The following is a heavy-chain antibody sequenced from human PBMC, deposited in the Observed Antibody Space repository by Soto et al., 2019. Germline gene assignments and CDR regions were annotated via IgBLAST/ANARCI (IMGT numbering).Heavy chain of an antibody. CDR2: INPILSMS. J-gene: IGHJ4*02. D-gene: IGHD3-10*01. Sequence: QVQLVQSGAEVRKPGSSVKVSCKASGDTFSFYSIHWVRQAPGLGLEWMGRINPILSMSNYAQRFQGRVTMTADKSTSTAYMKLSGLRSEDKAIYYCASSYGSGYRAFDYWGQGALVTVSS. CDR1: GDTFSFYS. V-gene: IGHV1-69*02. CDR3: ASSYGSGYRAFDY.